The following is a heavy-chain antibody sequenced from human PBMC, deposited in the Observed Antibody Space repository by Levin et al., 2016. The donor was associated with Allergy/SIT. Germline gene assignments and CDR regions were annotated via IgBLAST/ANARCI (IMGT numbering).Heavy chain of an antibody. CDR3: ARTGGYCGGDCTHLIDY. J-gene: IGHJ4*02. D-gene: IGHD2-21*01. CDR1: GDSVSSNSAA. CDR2: TYYRSKWYN. Sequence: SETLSLTCAISGDSVSSNSAAWNWIRQSPSRGLEWLGRTYYRSKWYNDYAVSVKSRITINPDTSKNQFSLQLNSVTPEDTAVYYCARTGGYCGGDCTHLIDYWGQGTLVTVSS. V-gene: IGHV6-1*01.